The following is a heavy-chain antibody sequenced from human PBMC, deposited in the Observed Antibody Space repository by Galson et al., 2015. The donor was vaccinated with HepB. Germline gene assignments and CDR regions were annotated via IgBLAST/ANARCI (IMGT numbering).Heavy chain of an antibody. CDR3: ARGASYFRSGNPYRGADY. CDR2: ISNDGSNK. CDR1: GFTFSSYA. J-gene: IGHJ4*02. Sequence: SLRLSCAASGFTFSSYAMHWVRQAPGKGLEWVVVISNDGSNKYYADSVKGRFTISRDNSKNTLYLQMNSLSPEDAAVYYCARGASYFRSGNPYRGADYWGQGTLVAVSS. D-gene: IGHD3-10*01. V-gene: IGHV3-30-3*01.